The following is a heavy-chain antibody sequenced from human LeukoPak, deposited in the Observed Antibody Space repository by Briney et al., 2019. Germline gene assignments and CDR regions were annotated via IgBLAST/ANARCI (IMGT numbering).Heavy chain of an antibody. CDR1: GGSISSYY. J-gene: IGHJ5*02. CDR3: ARDARTHRAYYYDSSGYSNWSDP. D-gene: IGHD3-22*01. CDR2: IDYSGST. Sequence: SETLSLTCSVSGGSISSYYWSWIRQPPGKGLEWIGYIDYSGSTNYKPSLKSRVTISVDTSKNQFSLKLSSVTAADTAVYYCARDARTHRAYYYDSSGYSNWSDPWGQGTLVTVSS. V-gene: IGHV4-59*01.